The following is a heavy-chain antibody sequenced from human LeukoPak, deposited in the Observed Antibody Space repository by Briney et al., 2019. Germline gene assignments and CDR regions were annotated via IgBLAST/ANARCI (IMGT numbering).Heavy chain of an antibody. D-gene: IGHD6-13*01. V-gene: IGHV5-10-1*01. CDR2: IDPSDSYT. CDR1: GYSFTSYW. Sequence: KCGESLKISCKGSGYSFTSYWISWVRQMPGKGLEWMGRIDPSDSYTNYSPSFQGHVTISADKSIGTAYLQWSSLKASDTAMYYCARFVEAAAPDWFDPWGQGTLVTVSS. CDR3: ARFVEAAAPDWFDP. J-gene: IGHJ5*02.